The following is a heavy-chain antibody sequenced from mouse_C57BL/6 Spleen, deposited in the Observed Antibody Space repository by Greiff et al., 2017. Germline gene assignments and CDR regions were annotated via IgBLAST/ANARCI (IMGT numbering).Heavy chain of an antibody. J-gene: IGHJ2*01. V-gene: IGHV3-8*01. D-gene: IGHD2-5*01. CDR1: GYSITSDY. CDR3: ARWNYSNYYFDY. CDR2: IRYSGST. Sequence: EVMLVESGPGLAKPSQTLSLTCSVTGYSITSDYWNWIRKFPGNKLEYMGYIRYSGSTYYNPSLKSRIAITRDTSKNQYYLQLNAVTTEETATYYCARWNYSNYYFDYWGQGTTLTVSS.